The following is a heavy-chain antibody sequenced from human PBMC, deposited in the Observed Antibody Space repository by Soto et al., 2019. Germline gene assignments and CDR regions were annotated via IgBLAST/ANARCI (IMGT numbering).Heavy chain of an antibody. V-gene: IGHV2-5*02. Sequence: SGPTLVNPTQTLTLTCNFSGFSLSSRKMGVGWIRQPPGKALEWLALIYWDDDKRYRPSLNNRLTITKDTSKNQVLLTMTNLDPVDTATYYCAHTGYYDLLTFDYWGRGTLVTVPS. D-gene: IGHD3-9*01. J-gene: IGHJ4*02. CDR3: AHTGYYDLLTFDY. CDR1: GFSLSSRKMG. CDR2: IYWDDDK.